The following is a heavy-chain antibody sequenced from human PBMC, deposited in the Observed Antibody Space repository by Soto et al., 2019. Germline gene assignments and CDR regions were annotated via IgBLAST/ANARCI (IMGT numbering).Heavy chain of an antibody. D-gene: IGHD2-21*01. J-gene: IGHJ4*01. CDR3: WRGGLPPDY. Sequence: QVQLVQSGAEVKKPGASVTVSCKASGYTFSYYAIDWVRQAPGQSLEWMGWINAGTGDTTYSQKFQGRVTFTRDTSASTAYIGVTRPGFEGTGIFFLWRGGLPPDYWGQGTPGTV. CDR2: INAGTGDT. CDR1: GYTFSYYA. V-gene: IGHV1-3*01.